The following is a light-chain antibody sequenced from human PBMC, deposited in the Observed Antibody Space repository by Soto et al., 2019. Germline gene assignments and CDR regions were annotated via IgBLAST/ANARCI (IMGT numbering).Light chain of an antibody. Sequence: QSALTQPASVSGSPGQSITISRTGTSSDVGGYNYVSWYQQHPGKAPKLMIYNVSNRPSGVSNRFSGSKSGNTASLTISGLQAEDEAHYYCSSFTSNNTVLFGGGTKLTVL. V-gene: IGLV2-14*01. J-gene: IGLJ2*01. CDR3: SSFTSNNTVL. CDR1: SSDVGGYNY. CDR2: NVS.